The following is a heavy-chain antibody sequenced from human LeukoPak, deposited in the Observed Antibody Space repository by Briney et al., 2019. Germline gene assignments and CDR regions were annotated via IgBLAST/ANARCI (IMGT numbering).Heavy chain of an antibody. CDR2: ISGSGGST. Sequence: GGSLRLSCAASGFTFSSYAMSWVRQAPGKGLEWVSAISGSGGSTYYADSVKGRFTISRDNSKNTVYLQMNSLRVEDTAVYYCARDSGDSSGYYPGYWGQGTLVTVSS. CDR1: GFTFSSYA. CDR3: ARDSGDSSGYYPGY. D-gene: IGHD3-22*01. J-gene: IGHJ4*02. V-gene: IGHV3-23*01.